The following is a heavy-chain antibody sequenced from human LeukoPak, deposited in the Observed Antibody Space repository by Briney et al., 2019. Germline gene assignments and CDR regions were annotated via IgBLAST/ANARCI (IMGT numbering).Heavy chain of an antibody. Sequence: GGSLRLSCAASGFTFSSYGTHWVRQAPGKGLEWVAVIWYDGSNKYYADSVKGRFTISRDNSKNTLYLQMNSLKTEDTAVYYCTTAFLWFGVDFDYWGQGTLVTVSS. CDR1: GFTFSSYG. J-gene: IGHJ4*02. D-gene: IGHD3-10*01. V-gene: IGHV3-33*01. CDR2: IWYDGSNK. CDR3: TTAFLWFGVDFDY.